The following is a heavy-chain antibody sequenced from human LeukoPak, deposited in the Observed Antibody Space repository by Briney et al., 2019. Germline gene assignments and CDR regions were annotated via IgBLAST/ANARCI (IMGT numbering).Heavy chain of an antibody. CDR3: ARGPYIKLFY. D-gene: IGHD3-10*01. CDR2: IYYSGTT. V-gene: IGHV4-59*08. Sequence: PSETLSLTCTVSGGSINGYYWSWIRQPPGKGLEWIGYIYYSGTTNYNPSLESRVTMSVDTSKNQFSLNLSSVTAADTAVYYCARGPYIKLFYWGQGTLVTVSS. CDR1: GGSINGYY. J-gene: IGHJ4*02.